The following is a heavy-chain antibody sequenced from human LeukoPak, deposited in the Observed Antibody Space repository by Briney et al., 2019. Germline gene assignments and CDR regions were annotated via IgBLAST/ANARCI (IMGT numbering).Heavy chain of an antibody. Sequence: SETLSLTCTVSGGSISSHYWSWIRQPPGKGLEWIGYIYYSGSTNYNPSLKSRVTISVDTSKNQFSLKLSSVTAADTAVYYCARHYDFWSGYSYWYFDLWGRGTLVTVSS. D-gene: IGHD3-3*01. J-gene: IGHJ2*01. CDR3: ARHYDFWSGYSYWYFDL. CDR2: IYYSGST. V-gene: IGHV4-59*11. CDR1: GGSISSHY.